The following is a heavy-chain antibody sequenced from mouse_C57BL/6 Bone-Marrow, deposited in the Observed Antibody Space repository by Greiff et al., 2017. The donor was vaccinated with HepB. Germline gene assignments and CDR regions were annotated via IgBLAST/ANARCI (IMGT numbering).Heavy chain of an antibody. CDR3: ASYDYDRGFDY. CDR2: INYDGSST. CDR1: GFTFSDYY. D-gene: IGHD2-4*01. V-gene: IGHV5-16*01. Sequence: EVQVVESEGGLVQPGSSMKLSCTASGFTFSDYYMAWVRQVPEKGLEWVANINYDGSSTYYLDSLKSRFIISRDNAKNILYLQMSSLKSEDTATYYCASYDYDRGFDYWGQGTTLTVSS. J-gene: IGHJ2*01.